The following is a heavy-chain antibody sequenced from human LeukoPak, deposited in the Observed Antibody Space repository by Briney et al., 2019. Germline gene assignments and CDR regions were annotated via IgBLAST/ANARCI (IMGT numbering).Heavy chain of an antibody. D-gene: IGHD2-2*01. CDR1: GYTFTSYG. CDR3: ASRCSSTSCYDAFDI. V-gene: IGHV1-18*01. Sequence: GASVKVSCKASGYTFTSYGISWVRQAPGQGLEWMGWISAYNGNTNYAQKLQGRVTMTTDTSTSTAYMELRSLRSDDTAVYYCASRCSSTSCYDAFDIWGQGTMVTVSS. CDR2: ISAYNGNT. J-gene: IGHJ3*02.